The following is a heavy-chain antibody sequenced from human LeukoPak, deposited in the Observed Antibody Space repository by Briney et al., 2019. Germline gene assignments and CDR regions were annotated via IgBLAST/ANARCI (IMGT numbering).Heavy chain of an antibody. CDR2: ISVYNGNT. J-gene: IGHJ4*02. D-gene: IGHD3-10*01. V-gene: IGHV1-18*01. CDR1: GYTFTYSG. Sequence: ASVKVSCKASGYTFTYSGITWVRQAPGQGLEWMGWISVYNGNTNYAQKLQGRFTMTIDTSTTTAYMELWTLRSDDTAVYYCASAYRSGSYTPLDYWGQGTLVTVSS. CDR3: ASAYRSGSYTPLDY.